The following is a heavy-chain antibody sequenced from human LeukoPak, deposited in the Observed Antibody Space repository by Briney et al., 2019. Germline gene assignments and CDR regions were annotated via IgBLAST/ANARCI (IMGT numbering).Heavy chain of an antibody. Sequence: PGRSLRLSCAASGFTLSTYVMHWVRQASGKGLEWVAYISYDGDNTYYADSVKGRFTIYRDNSKNTLYLLVNSLRVEDTAVYYCARGDYEVYWGQGTLVTVSS. J-gene: IGHJ4*02. CDR1: GFTLSTYV. CDR2: ISYDGDNT. CDR3: ARGDYEVY. D-gene: IGHD4-17*01. V-gene: IGHV3-30*01.